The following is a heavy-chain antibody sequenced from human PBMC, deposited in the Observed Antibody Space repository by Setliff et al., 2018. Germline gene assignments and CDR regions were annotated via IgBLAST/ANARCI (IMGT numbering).Heavy chain of an antibody. V-gene: IGHV4-4*07. D-gene: IGHD3-22*01. J-gene: IGHJ5*02. CDR3: ARDTSSDWAAWFDP. CDR1: GDSISTYY. CDR2: VFVDGST. Sequence: SETLSLTCTVSGDSISTYYWSWIRRPAGKGLAWIGRVFVDGSTNYNPSLKSRVTMSVDTSKNQFSLKLTSVTAADTAIYYCARDTSSDWAAWFDPWSQGILVTVSS.